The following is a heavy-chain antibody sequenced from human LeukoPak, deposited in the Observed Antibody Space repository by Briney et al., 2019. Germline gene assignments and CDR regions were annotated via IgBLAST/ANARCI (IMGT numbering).Heavy chain of an antibody. V-gene: IGHV1-58*01. D-gene: IGHD6-19*01. J-gene: IGHJ4*02. CDR1: GFTFTSSA. CDR3: AAVSQIAVAGTGDY. CDR2: IAIGSGNT. Sequence: GTSVKVSRKASGFTFTSSAVQWVRQARGQRLEWIGWIAIGSGNTNYAQKFQERVTITRDMSTSTAYMELSSLRSEDTAVYYCAAVSQIAVAGTGDYWGQGTLVTVSS.